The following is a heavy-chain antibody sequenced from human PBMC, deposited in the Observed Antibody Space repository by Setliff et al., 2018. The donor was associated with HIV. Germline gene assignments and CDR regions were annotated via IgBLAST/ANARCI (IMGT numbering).Heavy chain of an antibody. CDR2: VYHTGST. Sequence: PSETLSLTCAVYGGSFSGYYWSWIRQPPGKGLEWIGEVYHTGSTNYNQSLKSRVITSIDKSKNQFSLKIDSVTAADTAVYYCARRPLFGVVIASVAKMEFDYWGQGTLVTVSS. V-gene: IGHV4-34*01. D-gene: IGHD3-3*01. CDR1: GGSFSGYY. CDR3: ARRPLFGVVIASVAKMEFDY. J-gene: IGHJ4*02.